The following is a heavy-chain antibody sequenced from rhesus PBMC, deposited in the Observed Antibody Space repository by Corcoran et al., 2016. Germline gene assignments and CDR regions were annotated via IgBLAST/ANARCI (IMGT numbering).Heavy chain of an antibody. Sequence: QVQLQESGPGLVKPSETLPLTCAVSGASISSNYWSWIRQPPGKGLEWIGYISGGSGSTSYNPSLKRRVTISKDTSKNQFSLKLSSVTAADTAVYYCARAGTTVTDFDYWGQGVLVTVSS. D-gene: IGHD4-35*01. V-gene: IGHV4-147*01. CDR3: ARAGTTVTDFDY. CDR1: GASISSNY. CDR2: ISGGSGST. J-gene: IGHJ4*01.